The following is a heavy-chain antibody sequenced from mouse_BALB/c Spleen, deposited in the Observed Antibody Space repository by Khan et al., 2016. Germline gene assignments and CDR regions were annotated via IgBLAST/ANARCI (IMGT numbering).Heavy chain of an antibody. CDR1: GYAFSSYW. V-gene: IGHV1-80*01. CDR2: IYPGDGDT. Sequence: QVRLQQSGAELVRPGSSVKISCKASGYAFSSYWMNWVKQRPGQGLEWIGQIYPGDGDTNYNGKFKGKATLTADKSSSTAYMQLSSLTSEDSACYFCAKLTGTREACVYWCQGTSVIVSS. J-gene: IGHJ4*01. CDR3: AKLTGTREACVY. D-gene: IGHD4-1*01.